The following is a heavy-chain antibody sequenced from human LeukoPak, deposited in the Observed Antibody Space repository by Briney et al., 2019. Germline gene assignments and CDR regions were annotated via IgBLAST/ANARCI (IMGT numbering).Heavy chain of an antibody. D-gene: IGHD1-1*01. J-gene: IGHJ4*02. CDR2: ISSDGSNK. CDR3: ARFTYGRTFGSLREIKRSREIDY. Sequence: PGGSLRLSCAASTFTFSSYAMHSVRQAPGKGREWVTVISSDGSNKYYADSVKGRFTISRDNAKNSLYLQKNRLKVEDTAVYYCARFTYGRTFGSLREIKRSREIDYWGQGTLVTVSS. V-gene: IGHV3-30*04. CDR1: TFTFSSYA.